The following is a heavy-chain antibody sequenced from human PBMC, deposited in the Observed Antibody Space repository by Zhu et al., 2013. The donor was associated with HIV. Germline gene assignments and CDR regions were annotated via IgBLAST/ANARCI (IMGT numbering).Heavy chain of an antibody. Sequence: QVQLQESGPGLVKPSGDPCPSPALSLVAPSVVTTGTGIRQPAGKGLEWIGRIYTSGSTNYNPSLKSRVTMSVDTSKNQFSLKLSSVTAADTAVYYCARVWGQLVRDAFDIWGQGTMVTVSS. V-gene: IGHV4-4*07. CDR2: IYTSGST. CDR1: VAPSVVTT. J-gene: IGHJ3*02. CDR3: ARVWGQLVRDAFDI. D-gene: IGHD6-6*01.